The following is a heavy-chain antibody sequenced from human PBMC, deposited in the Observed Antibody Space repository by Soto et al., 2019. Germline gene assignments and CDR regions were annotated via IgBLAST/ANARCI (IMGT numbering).Heavy chain of an antibody. J-gene: IGHJ4*02. CDR3: ARFDYSKGFDY. Sequence: ASETLSLTCTVSGGSISSYYWSWVRQPPGKGLEWIGYIYYSGSTNYNPSLKSRVTISVDTSKNQFSLKLSSVTAADTAVYYCARFDYSKGFDYWGQGTLVTVSS. CDR2: IYYSGST. CDR1: GGSISSYY. V-gene: IGHV4-59*08. D-gene: IGHD4-4*01.